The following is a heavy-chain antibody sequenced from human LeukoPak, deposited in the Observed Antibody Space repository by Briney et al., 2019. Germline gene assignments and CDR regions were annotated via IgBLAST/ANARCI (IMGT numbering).Heavy chain of an antibody. Sequence: GGSLRLSCAASGFTFSSYAMHWVRQAPGKGLEYVSAISSNGGSTYYANSVKGRFTISRDNSKNTLYLQMGSLRAEDMAVYYCAREVSARMVRGVMAWFDPWGQGTLVTVSS. CDR2: ISSNGGST. V-gene: IGHV3-64*01. CDR1: GFTFSSYA. J-gene: IGHJ5*02. CDR3: AREVSARMVRGVMAWFDP. D-gene: IGHD3-10*01.